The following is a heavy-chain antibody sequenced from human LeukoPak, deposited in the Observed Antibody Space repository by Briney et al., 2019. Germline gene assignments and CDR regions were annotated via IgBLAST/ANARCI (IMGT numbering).Heavy chain of an antibody. Sequence: GGSLRLSCAASGFTFSSYSMNWVRQAPGKGLEWVSSISSSSSYIYYADSVKGRFTISRDNAKNSLYLQMNSLRAEDTAVYYCARDRGYGDYERPEDDYWGQGTLVTVSS. CDR3: ARDRGYGDYERPEDDY. CDR1: GFTFSSYS. D-gene: IGHD4-17*01. J-gene: IGHJ4*02. V-gene: IGHV3-21*01. CDR2: ISSSSSYI.